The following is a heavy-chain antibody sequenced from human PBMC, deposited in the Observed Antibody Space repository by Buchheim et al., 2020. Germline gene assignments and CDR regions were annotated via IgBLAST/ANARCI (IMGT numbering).Heavy chain of an antibody. J-gene: IGHJ6*02. Sequence: QLQLQESGPGLVKPSETLSLTCTVSGGSISSSSYYWSWIRQPPGKGLEWIGYIYYSGSTNYNPSLKSRVTISVDTSKNQFSLKLSSVTAADTAVYYCARKPLSSYYYGMDVWGQGTT. CDR2: IYYSGST. V-gene: IGHV4-61*01. D-gene: IGHD1-14*01. CDR3: ARKPLSSYYYGMDV. CDR1: GGSISSSSYY.